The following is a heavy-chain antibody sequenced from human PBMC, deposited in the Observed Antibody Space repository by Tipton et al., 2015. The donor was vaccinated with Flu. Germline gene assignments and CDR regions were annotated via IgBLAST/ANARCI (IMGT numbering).Heavy chain of an antibody. J-gene: IGHJ4*02. Sequence: TLSLTCTVSGGSISSYYWSWIRQPPGKGLEWIGYIYYSGSTNYNNYNPSLKGRVTISVDTSKNQFSLKLTSVTAADTAVYYCARHTKRIAARPRIDYWGQGTLVTVSS. CDR2: IYYSGSTNYN. D-gene: IGHD6-6*01. CDR1: GGSISSYY. V-gene: IGHV4-59*08. CDR3: ARHTKRIAARPRIDY.